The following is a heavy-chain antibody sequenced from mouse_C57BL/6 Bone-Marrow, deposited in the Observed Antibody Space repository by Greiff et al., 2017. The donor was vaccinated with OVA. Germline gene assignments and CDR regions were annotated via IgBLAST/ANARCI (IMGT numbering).Heavy chain of an antibody. D-gene: IGHD2-3*01. V-gene: IGHV1-82*01. CDR2: IYPGDGDT. J-gene: IGHJ2*01. CDR3: ARAGDGYSLDG. CDR1: GYAFSSSW. Sequence: QVQLKESGPELVKPGASVKISCKASGYAFSSSWMNWVKQRPGKGLEWIGRIYPGDGDTNYNGKFKGKATLTADKSSSTAYMQLSSLTSEVSAVYFCARAGDGYSLDGGGQGTTLTVSS.